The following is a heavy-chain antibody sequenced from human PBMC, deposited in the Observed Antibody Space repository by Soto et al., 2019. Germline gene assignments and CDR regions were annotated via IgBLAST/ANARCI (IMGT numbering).Heavy chain of an antibody. Sequence: PGGSLRLSCAASGFTFSTHWMSWVRQAPGKGLEWVANIKEDGSEKYYVDSVKGRFTISRDNAKNSLYLQMNSLRAEDTAVYYCVQPRLGWGQGTLVTVSS. J-gene: IGHJ1*01. CDR3: VQPRLG. CDR1: GFTFSTHW. V-gene: IGHV3-7*01. CDR2: IKEDGSEK.